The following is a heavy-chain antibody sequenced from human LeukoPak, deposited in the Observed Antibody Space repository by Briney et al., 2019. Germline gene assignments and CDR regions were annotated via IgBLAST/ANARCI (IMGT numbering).Heavy chain of an antibody. CDR3: ARDRGVWDMDV. J-gene: IGHJ6*03. D-gene: IGHD3-10*01. CDR1: GFTFSSYE. V-gene: IGHV3-21*01. CDR2: ISSSSSYI. Sequence: GGSLRLSCAASGFTFSSYEMNWVRQAPGKGLEWVSSISSSSSYIYYADSVKGRFTISRDNAKNSLYLQMNSLRAEDTAVYYGARDRGVWDMDVWGKGTTVTVSS.